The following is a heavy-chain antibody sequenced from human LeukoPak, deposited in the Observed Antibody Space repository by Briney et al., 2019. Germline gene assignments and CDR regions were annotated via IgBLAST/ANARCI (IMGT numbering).Heavy chain of an antibody. Sequence: PSETLSLTCTVSGGSISSYYWSWIRQPPGKGLEWIGYIYYSGSTNYNPSLKSRVTISVDTSKSQFSLKLSSVTAADTAVYYCARGEVRDYDFWSGYSYWGQGTLVTVSS. J-gene: IGHJ4*02. CDR2: IYYSGST. CDR3: ARGEVRDYDFWSGYSY. D-gene: IGHD3-3*01. V-gene: IGHV4-59*01. CDR1: GGSISSYY.